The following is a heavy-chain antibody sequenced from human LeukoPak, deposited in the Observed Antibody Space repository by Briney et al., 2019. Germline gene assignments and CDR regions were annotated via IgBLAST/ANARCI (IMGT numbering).Heavy chain of an antibody. J-gene: IGHJ5*02. CDR2: IYSGGST. CDR1: GFTVSSNY. V-gene: IGHV3-66*01. Sequence: GGSLRLSCAASGFTVSSNYMSWVRQAPGKGLEWVSVIYSGGSTYYADSVKGRFTISRDNSKNTLYLQMNSLRAEDTAVYYRARVFRTGPNPPLAWGQGTLVTVSS. D-gene: IGHD1/OR15-1a*01. CDR3: ARVFRTGPNPPLA.